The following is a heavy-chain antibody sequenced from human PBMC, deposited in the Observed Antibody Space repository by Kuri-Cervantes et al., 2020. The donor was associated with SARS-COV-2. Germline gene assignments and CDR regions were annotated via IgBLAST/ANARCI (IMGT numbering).Heavy chain of an antibody. J-gene: IGHJ4*02. V-gene: IGHV1-69*06. CDR3: ARGYRYCSSTSCPTPYYFDY. D-gene: IGHD2-2*01. CDR2: IIPIFGTA. CDR1: GGTFSSYA. Sequence: SVKVSCKASGGTFSSYAISWLRQAPGQGLEWMGGIIPIFGTANYAQKFQGRVTITADKSTSTAYMELSSLRSEDTAVYYCARGYRYCSSTSCPTPYYFDYWGQGTLVTVSS.